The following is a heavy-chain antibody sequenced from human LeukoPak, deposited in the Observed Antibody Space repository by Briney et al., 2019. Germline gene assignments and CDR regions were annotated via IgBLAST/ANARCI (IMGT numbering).Heavy chain of an antibody. CDR3: ARGREYYDFWSGYGYYYYYGMDV. CDR2: IHYSGST. Sequence: SSQTLSLTCTVSGGSINSGDYYWSCIRQFPGTGLECIGDIHYSGSTYYNPSLKSRVTISVDTSKNQFSLKLSSVTAADTAVYYCARGREYYDFWSGYGYYYYYGMDVWGQGTTVTVSS. D-gene: IGHD3-3*01. J-gene: IGHJ6*02. CDR1: GGSINSGDYY. V-gene: IGHV4-30-4*01.